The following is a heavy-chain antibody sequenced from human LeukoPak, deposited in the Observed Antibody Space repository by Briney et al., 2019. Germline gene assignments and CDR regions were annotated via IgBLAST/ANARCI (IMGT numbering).Heavy chain of an antibody. CDR3: ARDSIEVVVAATFDY. CDR1: GFTFSTYN. D-gene: IGHD2-15*01. CDR2: ISSGSNTI. Sequence: GGSLRLSCAASGFTFSTYNMIWVRQAPGKGLQWVSYISSGSNTIYYADSVKGRFTISRDNAKNSLYLQMNSLRAEDTAVYYCARDSIEVVVAATFDYWGQGTLVTVSS. V-gene: IGHV3-48*01. J-gene: IGHJ4*02.